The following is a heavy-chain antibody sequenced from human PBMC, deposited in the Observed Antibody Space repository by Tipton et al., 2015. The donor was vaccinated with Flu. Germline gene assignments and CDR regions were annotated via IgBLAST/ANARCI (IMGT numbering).Heavy chain of an antibody. CDR2: ISSVTSHI. CDR3: AKGGIGESGALDV. J-gene: IGHJ6*02. CDR1: GFTFSIYS. D-gene: IGHD3-10*01. Sequence: SLRLSCAASGFTFSIYSMSWVRQAPGKGLEWVSSISSVTSHIYYAGSVKGRFTIPRDNAKNSLYLQMNSLRAEDTAVYYCAKGGIGESGALDVWGQGTTVTVSS. V-gene: IGHV3-21*01.